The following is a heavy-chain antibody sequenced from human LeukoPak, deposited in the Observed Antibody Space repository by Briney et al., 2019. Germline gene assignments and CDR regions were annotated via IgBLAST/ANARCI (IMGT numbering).Heavy chain of an antibody. V-gene: IGHV4-38-2*01. CDR1: GYSITNGYY. CDR3: VRLLGDSRGYYPRSFYIDS. Sequence: SETLSLTCAVSGYSITNGYYCGWIRQAPRKGLELSCISYHRGTAHYKSLKSRRTAFLTTTYKNQSALTLTSMAAAAAADYCCVRLLGDSRGYYPRSFYIDSWGQGILVSVSS. D-gene: IGHD3-22*01. J-gene: IGHJ4*02. CDR2: SYHRGTA.